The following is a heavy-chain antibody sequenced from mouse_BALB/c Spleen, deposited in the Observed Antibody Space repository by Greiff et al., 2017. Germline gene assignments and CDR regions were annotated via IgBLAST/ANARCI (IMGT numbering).Heavy chain of an antibody. J-gene: IGHJ4*01. Sequence: VMLVESGAELVRPGVSVKISCKGSGYTFTDYAMHWVKQSHAKSLEWIGVISTYYGDASYNQKFKGKATMTVDKSSSTAYMELARLTSEDSAIYYCARSGEVRREGYAMDYWGQGTSVTVSS. CDR2: ISTYYGDA. D-gene: IGHD2-14*01. CDR3: ARSGEVRREGYAMDY. V-gene: IGHV1S137*01. CDR1: GYTFTDYA.